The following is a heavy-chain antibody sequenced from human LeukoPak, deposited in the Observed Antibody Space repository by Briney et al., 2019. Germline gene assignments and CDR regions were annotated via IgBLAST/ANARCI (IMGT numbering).Heavy chain of an antibody. Sequence: GGSLRLSCAASGFTFDDYAMHWVRQAPGKGLEWISLISGDGGSTYYADSVKGRFTISRDNAKNSLYVQMSSLRAEDTAVYYCARQYNSGSFDYWGQGTLVTVSS. CDR1: GFTFDDYA. J-gene: IGHJ4*02. CDR3: ARQYNSGSFDY. D-gene: IGHD6-19*01. CDR2: ISGDGGST. V-gene: IGHV3-43*02.